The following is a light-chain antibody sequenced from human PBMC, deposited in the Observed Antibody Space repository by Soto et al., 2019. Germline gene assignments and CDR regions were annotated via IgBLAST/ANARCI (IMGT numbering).Light chain of an antibody. CDR1: SGNIANRY. CDR3: QSYDGRDVV. J-gene: IGLJ2*01. Sequence: NFMLTQPHSVSEPPGKTVTISCTRSSGNIANRYVQWYQQRPGSAPTTVIYEDSQRPSGVPDRFSGSIDTSSNSASLIISGLKTEDEADYYCQSYDGRDVVFGGGTKLTVL. CDR2: EDS. V-gene: IGLV6-57*04.